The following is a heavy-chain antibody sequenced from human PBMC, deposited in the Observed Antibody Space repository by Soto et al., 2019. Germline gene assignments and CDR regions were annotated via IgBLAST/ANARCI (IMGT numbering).Heavy chain of an antibody. D-gene: IGHD5-12*01. CDR3: AGVGNSGYDLGLDY. V-gene: IGHV4-39*01. Sequence: SETLSLTCTVSGGSISSSSYYWGWIRQPPGKGLEWIGSIYYSGSTYYNPSLKSRVTISVDTSKNQFSLKLSSVTAADTAVYYCAGVGNSGYDLGLDYWGQGTLVTVSS. CDR1: GGSISSSSYY. J-gene: IGHJ4*02. CDR2: IYYSGST.